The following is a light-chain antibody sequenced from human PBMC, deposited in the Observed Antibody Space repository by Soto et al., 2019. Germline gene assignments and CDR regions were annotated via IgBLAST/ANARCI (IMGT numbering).Light chain of an antibody. V-gene: IGKV3-20*01. J-gene: IGKJ3*01. Sequence: DIVLTQSPGTLSLSPGERATLSCRASQSVSSKYLAWYQQKPGQAPRVLIYGASIRAKGIPERFNGGVSGTDFTLTITRLEPEDFAVYYCQQYGSSLFTFGPGTKVDIK. CDR2: GAS. CDR3: QQYGSSLFT. CDR1: QSVSSKY.